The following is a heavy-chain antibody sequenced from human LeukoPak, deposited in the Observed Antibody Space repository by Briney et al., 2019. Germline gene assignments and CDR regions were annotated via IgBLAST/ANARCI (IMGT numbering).Heavy chain of an antibody. V-gene: IGHV4-34*01. CDR1: GGSFSGDY. Sequence: SETLSLTCAVYGGSFSGDYWSWIRQSPGKGLEWIGEVSHGGSISYNPSLKSRVTISVDTSKNQFSLKLSSVTAADTAVYYCARVIITMIVRGYFDLWGRGTLVTVSS. CDR3: ARVIITMIVRGYFDL. CDR2: VSHGGSI. D-gene: IGHD3-22*01. J-gene: IGHJ2*01.